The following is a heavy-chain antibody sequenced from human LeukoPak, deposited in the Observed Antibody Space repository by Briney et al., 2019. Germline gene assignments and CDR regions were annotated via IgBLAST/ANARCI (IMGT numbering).Heavy chain of an antibody. V-gene: IGHV3-23*01. CDR1: GFTFSSYA. D-gene: IGHD3-3*01. CDR3: AKNPNYDFWSGYYGDN. CDR2: ISGSGGST. Sequence: PGGSLRLSCAASGFTFSSYAMSWVRQAPGKGLEWVSAISGSGGSTYYADSVKGRFTISRDNSKNTLYLQMNSLRAEDTAVYYCAKNPNYDFWSGYYGDNWGQGTLVTVSS. J-gene: IGHJ4*02.